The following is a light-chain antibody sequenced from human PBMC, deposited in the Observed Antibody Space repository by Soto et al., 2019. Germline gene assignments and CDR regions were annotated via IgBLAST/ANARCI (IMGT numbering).Light chain of an antibody. Sequence: QSVLTQPPSASGSPGQSVTISCTGTSSDVGGYNYVSWYQQHPGKAPKLMISXXXXXXXXXXXXXXGSKSGNTASLTVSGLQAEDXADYYCSSFAGNNNLVFGGGTKLTVL. CDR2: XXX. V-gene: IGLV2-8*01. J-gene: IGLJ2*01. CDR1: SSDVGGYNY. CDR3: SSFAGNNNLV.